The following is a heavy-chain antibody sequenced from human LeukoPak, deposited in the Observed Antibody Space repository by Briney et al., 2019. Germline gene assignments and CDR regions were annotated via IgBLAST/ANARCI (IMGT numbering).Heavy chain of an antibody. V-gene: IGHV3-21*01. CDR1: GFTFSSYA. D-gene: IGHD3-10*01. CDR2: ISSSSSYI. J-gene: IGHJ4*02. CDR3: ARVRYGSGTPPSN. Sequence: GGSLRLSCAASGFTFSSYAMTWVRQAPGKGLEWISSISSSSSYIYYADSVKGRFTISRDNAKNSLYLQMNSLRAEDTAVYYCARVRYGSGTPPSNWGQGTLVTVSS.